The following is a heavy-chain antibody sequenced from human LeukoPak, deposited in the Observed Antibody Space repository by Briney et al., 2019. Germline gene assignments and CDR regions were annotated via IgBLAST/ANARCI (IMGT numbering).Heavy chain of an antibody. D-gene: IGHD2/OR15-2a*01. Sequence: TSETLSLTCTVSGGSISRDYWSWSRQAAGKGLEWIGRIYTGGSTNYNPSLRSRVTMSIDTSKNQFSLKLSSVTAADTAVYYCARGSSIDFDYWGPGTLVTVSS. CDR2: IYTGGST. J-gene: IGHJ4*02. CDR3: ARGSSIDFDY. CDR1: GGSISRDY. V-gene: IGHV4-4*07.